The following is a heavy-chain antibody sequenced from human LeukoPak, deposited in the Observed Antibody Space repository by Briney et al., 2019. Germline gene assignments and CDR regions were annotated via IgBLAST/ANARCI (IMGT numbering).Heavy chain of an antibody. Sequence: SETLSPTCTVSGGSISSYYWSWIRQPPGKGLEWIGYIYYSGSTNYNPSLKSRVTISVDTSKNQFSLKLSSVTAAVTAVYYCARALRNWFDPWGQGTLVTVSS. CDR3: ARALRNWFDP. J-gene: IGHJ5*02. CDR1: GGSISSYY. V-gene: IGHV4-59*01. CDR2: IYYSGST.